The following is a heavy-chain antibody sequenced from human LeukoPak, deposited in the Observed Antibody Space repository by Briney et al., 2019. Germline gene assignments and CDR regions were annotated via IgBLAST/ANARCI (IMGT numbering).Heavy chain of an antibody. V-gene: IGHV3-33*01. D-gene: IGHD2-2*01. CDR1: GFTFSSYG. CDR2: IWYDGSNK. Sequence: PGRSLRLSCAASGFTFSSYGMHWVRQAPGKGLEWVAVIWYDGSNKYYADSVEGRFTISRDNSKNTLCLQMNSLRAEDTAVYYCAREGGDIVVVPAAGWFDPWGQGTLVTVSS. CDR3: AREGGDIVVVPAAGWFDP. J-gene: IGHJ5*02.